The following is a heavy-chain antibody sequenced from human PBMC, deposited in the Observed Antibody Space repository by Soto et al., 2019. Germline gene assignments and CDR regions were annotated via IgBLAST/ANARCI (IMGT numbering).Heavy chain of an antibody. J-gene: IGHJ3*02. V-gene: IGHV1-69*13. CDR3: ARGGDIQSSGYLDAFDI. Sequence: SVKVSCKASGGTFSSYAISWVRQAPGQGLEWMGGIIPIFGTANYAQKFQGRVTITADESTSTAYMELSSLRSEDTAVYYCARGGDIQSSGYLDAFDIWGQGTIVTVSS. CDR2: IIPIFGTA. D-gene: IGHD3-22*01. CDR1: GGTFSSYA.